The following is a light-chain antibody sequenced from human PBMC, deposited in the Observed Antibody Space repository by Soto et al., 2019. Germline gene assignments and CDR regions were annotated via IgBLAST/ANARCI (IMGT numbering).Light chain of an antibody. CDR3: TSYTNRYTYV. Sequence: QSVLTQPASVSGSPGQSITISCTGTSSDVGGYNYVAWYQQHPGKAPKLLIYNVSNRPSGVSNRFSGSKSGNTASLTISGLQAEDEADCYCTSYTNRYTYVFGTGTKVTVL. CDR1: SSDVGGYNY. CDR2: NVS. V-gene: IGLV2-14*01. J-gene: IGLJ1*01.